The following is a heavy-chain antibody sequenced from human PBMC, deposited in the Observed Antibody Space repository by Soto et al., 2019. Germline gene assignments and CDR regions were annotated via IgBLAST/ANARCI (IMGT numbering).Heavy chain of an antibody. CDR2: IYYSGST. V-gene: IGHV4-59*08. D-gene: IGHD7-27*01. J-gene: IGHJ6*03. CDR3: ARLNWGQPTYYYYYMDV. Sequence: QVQLQESGPGLVKPSETLSLTCTVSGGSISSYYWSWIRQPPGKGLEWIGYIYYSGSTNYNPSLKSRVNISVDTSKNQFSLKLSSVTAADTAVDYCARLNWGQPTYYYYYMDVWGKGTTVTVSS. CDR1: GGSISSYY.